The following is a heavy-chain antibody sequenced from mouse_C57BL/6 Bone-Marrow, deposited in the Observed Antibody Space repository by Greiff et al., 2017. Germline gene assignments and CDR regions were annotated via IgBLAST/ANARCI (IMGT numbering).Heavy chain of an antibody. V-gene: IGHV5-4*03. CDR1: GFPFSSYA. Sequence: EVKVEESGGGLVKPGGSLQLSCAASGFPFSSYAMSWFRQTPEKRLEWVATLSDGGSYTYYPDNVKGRFTISRDNAKNNRYLQMSHLKSEDTAMYYCARVAGLRSYYFRYWGQCATPPFSS. D-gene: IGHD2-4*01. J-gene: IGHJ2*01. CDR2: LSDGGSYT. CDR3: ARVAGLRSYYFRY.